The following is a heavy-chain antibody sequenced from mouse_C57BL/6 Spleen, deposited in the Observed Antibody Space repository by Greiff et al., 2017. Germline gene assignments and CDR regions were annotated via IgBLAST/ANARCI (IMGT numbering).Heavy chain of an antibody. CDR1: GYTFTGYW. D-gene: IGHD2-2*01. CDR2: ILPGSGST. Sequence: VQLQQSGAELMKPGASVKLSCKATGYTFTGYWIEWVKQRPGHGLEWIGEILPGSGSTNYNEKFKGKATLTADTSSNTAYMQLSSLTTEDSAIYYCARGGYYYGYDVNYYAMDYWGQGTSVTVSS. CDR3: ARGGYYYGYDVNYYAMDY. J-gene: IGHJ4*01. V-gene: IGHV1-9*01.